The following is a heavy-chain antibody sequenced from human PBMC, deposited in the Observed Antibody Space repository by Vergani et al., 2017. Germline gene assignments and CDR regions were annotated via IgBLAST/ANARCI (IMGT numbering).Heavy chain of an antibody. CDR2: ISSGAVEI. D-gene: IGHD3-10*01. V-gene: IGHV3-23*01. CDR1: GSPSAPLT. Sequence: EVQLLESGEGLFSPGGPRHPPFPGLGSPSAPLTMASARTAPGKGLEWVATISSGAVEIFYADSVKGRFTISKDNSKNTLFLQMNSLKDEDTAAYYCTTAWGLYYLQGEYFQYWGRGTLVSVSS. CDR3: TTAWGLYYLQGEYFQY. J-gene: IGHJ1*01.